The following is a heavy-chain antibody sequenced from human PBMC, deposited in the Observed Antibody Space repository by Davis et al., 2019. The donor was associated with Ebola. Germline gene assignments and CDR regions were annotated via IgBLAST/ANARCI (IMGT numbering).Heavy chain of an antibody. CDR3: ATEARGRVDP. Sequence: SVKVSCTASGGTFSSYAISWVRQAPGQGLEWMGRSIPILGIPDYAQKFQGRVTITADKSTNTAYMELSSLRSEDTAVYYCATEARGRVDPWGQGTLVTVSS. CDR1: GGTFSSYA. J-gene: IGHJ5*02. CDR2: SIPILGIP. V-gene: IGHV1-69*04. D-gene: IGHD1-26*01.